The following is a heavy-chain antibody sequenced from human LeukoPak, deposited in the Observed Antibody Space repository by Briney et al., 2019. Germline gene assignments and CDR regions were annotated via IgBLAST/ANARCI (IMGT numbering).Heavy chain of an antibody. CDR1: GGTFSSYA. Sequence: SVKVSCKASGGTFSSYAISWVRQAPGQGLEWMGGIIPIFGTANSAQKFQGRVTITTDESTSTAYMELSSLRSEDTAVYYCARLSRGTTNRYYYYYMDVWGKGTTVTVSS. J-gene: IGHJ6*03. CDR2: IIPIFGTA. V-gene: IGHV1-69*05. D-gene: IGHD4-11*01. CDR3: ARLSRGTTNRYYYYYMDV.